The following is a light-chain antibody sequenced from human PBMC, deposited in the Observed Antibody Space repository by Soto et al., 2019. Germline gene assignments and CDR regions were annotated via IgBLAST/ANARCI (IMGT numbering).Light chain of an antibody. V-gene: IGLV2-14*01. CDR2: DVS. J-gene: IGLJ1*01. Sequence: QSVLTQPASVSGSPGQSITISCTGTSSDVGGYNYVSWYQQHPGKAPKLMIYDVSNRPSGVSNRFSGSKSGNTASLTISGLQAEDEADYYCSSYTSSSNLYVFGTGTKVT. CDR3: SSYTSSSNLYV. CDR1: SSDVGGYNY.